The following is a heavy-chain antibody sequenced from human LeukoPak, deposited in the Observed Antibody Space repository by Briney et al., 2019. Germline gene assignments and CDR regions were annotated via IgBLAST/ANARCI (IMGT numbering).Heavy chain of an antibody. CDR3: ARDRRYGAWYFDY. V-gene: IGHV4-39*07. CDR1: GGSISSSSYY. D-gene: IGHD5-18*01. Sequence: SETLSLTCTVSGGSISSSSYYWGWIRQPPGKGLEWIGSIYYSGSTYYNPSLKSRVTISVDTSKNQFSLKLSSVTAADTAVYYCARDRRYGAWYFDYWGQGTLVTVSS. CDR2: IYYSGST. J-gene: IGHJ4*02.